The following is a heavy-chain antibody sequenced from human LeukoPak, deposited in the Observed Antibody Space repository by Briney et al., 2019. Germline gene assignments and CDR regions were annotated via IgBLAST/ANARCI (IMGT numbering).Heavy chain of an antibody. CDR2: ISGSGGST. CDR1: GFTFSSYA. D-gene: IGHD6-13*01. J-gene: IGHJ4*02. V-gene: IGHV3-23*01. Sequence: PGGSLRLFCAASGFTFSSYAMSWVRQARGKGLEWVSAISGSGGSTYYADSVKGRFTISRDNSKNTLYLQMNSLRAEDTAVYYCAKDGGSSWLRDYWGQGTLVTVSS. CDR3: AKDGGSSWLRDY.